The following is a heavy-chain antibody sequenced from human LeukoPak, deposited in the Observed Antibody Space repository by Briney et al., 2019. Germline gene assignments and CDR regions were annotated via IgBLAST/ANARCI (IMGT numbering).Heavy chain of an antibody. Sequence: PGGSLRLSCAASGFTFNIYAMSWVRQAPGKGLEWVSSISGNGDSTFYADSVRGRFTISRDNSKNTLYLQMNSLRAEDTAQYYCAQDMAPDIVWGQGTMVTVSS. D-gene: IGHD1-26*01. CDR2: ISGNGDST. CDR1: GFTFNIYA. V-gene: IGHV3-23*01. CDR3: AQDMAPDIV. J-gene: IGHJ3*01.